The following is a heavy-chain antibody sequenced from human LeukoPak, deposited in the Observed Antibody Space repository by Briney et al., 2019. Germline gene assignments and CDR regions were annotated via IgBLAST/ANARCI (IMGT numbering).Heavy chain of an antibody. V-gene: IGHV5-51*01. J-gene: IGHJ4*02. D-gene: IGHD6-13*01. CDR1: GYSFTSYW. CDR3: ARTYSSSWYYFDY. Sequence: GESLKISCKGSGYSFTSYWIAWVRQMPGKGLEWMGIIYPGDSDTRYSPSFQGQVTISADKSISTAYLQWSSLKASDTAMYYCARTYSSSWYYFDYWGQGTLVTVSS. CDR2: IYPGDSDT.